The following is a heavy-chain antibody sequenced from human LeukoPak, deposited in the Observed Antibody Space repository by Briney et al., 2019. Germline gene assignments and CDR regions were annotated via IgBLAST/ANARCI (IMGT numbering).Heavy chain of an antibody. CDR2: ISTYNGNT. D-gene: IGHD4-11*01. V-gene: IGHV1-18*01. J-gene: IGHJ3*02. Sequence: ASVKLSCKASGYNFASFDINWVRQAPGQGLEWMGWISTYNGNTNYAQKVQGRVTMTTDTSTSTAYMELRSLRSDDTAIYFCAISCNYPTSEYAGNDAFDIWGQGTLVTVS. CDR1: GYNFASFD. CDR3: AISCNYPTSEYAGNDAFDI.